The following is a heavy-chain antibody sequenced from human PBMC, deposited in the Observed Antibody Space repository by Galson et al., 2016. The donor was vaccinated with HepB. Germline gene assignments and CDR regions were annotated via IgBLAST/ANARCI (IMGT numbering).Heavy chain of an antibody. V-gene: IGHV3-23*01. Sequence: SLRLSCAASGFTFTDYAMGWVRQAPGEGLEWVSVISATASPMYYAGSVKGRFTISRDNIKNTVFLQMNSLRAEDTALYYGAKGLGGLGKDGDNMDVWGQGTTVTVSS. CDR2: ISATASPM. CDR1: GFTFTDYA. CDR3: AKGLGGLGKDGDNMDV. D-gene: IGHD3-16*01. J-gene: IGHJ6*02.